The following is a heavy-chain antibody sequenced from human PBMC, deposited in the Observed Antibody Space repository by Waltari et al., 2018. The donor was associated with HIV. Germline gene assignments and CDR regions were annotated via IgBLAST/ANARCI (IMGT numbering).Heavy chain of an antibody. CDR2: MWYDGSNK. Sequence: QVQLVESGGGVVQPGRSLRLSCAASGFPFSSYGMPWVRQAPGKGLEWVAVMWYDGSNKFYADSLKGRFTISRDNSKNTLYLQMNSLRAEDTAVYYCARDRGIAQDAFDIWGQGTMVTVSS. D-gene: IGHD6-13*01. V-gene: IGHV3-33*01. CDR1: GFPFSSYG. CDR3: ARDRGIAQDAFDI. J-gene: IGHJ3*02.